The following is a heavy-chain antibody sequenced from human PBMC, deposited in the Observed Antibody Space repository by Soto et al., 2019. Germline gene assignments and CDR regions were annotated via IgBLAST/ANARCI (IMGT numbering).Heavy chain of an antibody. V-gene: IGHV3-7*01. Sequence: EAQLVESGGGLVQPGGSLRLSCAASGFTFTTYWMSWVRQAPGKGLEWVANIKEDGSEKYYVDSVTGRFTISRDNAKNSLYLQMNRLRVEDTAVYYCARGGSDSDYWGQGTLVTVSS. CDR1: GFTFTTYW. D-gene: IGHD2-15*01. CDR2: IKEDGSEK. CDR3: ARGGSDSDY. J-gene: IGHJ4*02.